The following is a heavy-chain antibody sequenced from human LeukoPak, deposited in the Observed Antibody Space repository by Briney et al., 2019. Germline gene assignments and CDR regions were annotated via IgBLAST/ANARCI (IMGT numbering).Heavy chain of an antibody. CDR3: ARGPRGWFGELSPYYYYYYYMDV. Sequence: ASVKVSCKASGYTFTSYYMHWVRQAPGQGLEWMGWISAYNGNTNYAQKLQGRVTMTTDTSTSTAYMELRSLRSDDTAVYYCARGPRGWFGELSPYYYYYYYMDVWGKGTTVTVSS. V-gene: IGHV1-18*04. CDR2: ISAYNGNT. D-gene: IGHD3-10*01. CDR1: GYTFTSYY. J-gene: IGHJ6*03.